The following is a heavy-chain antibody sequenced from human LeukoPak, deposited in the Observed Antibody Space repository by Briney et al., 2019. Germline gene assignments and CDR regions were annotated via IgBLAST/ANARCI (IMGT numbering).Heavy chain of an antibody. CDR3: AKRRDYFDY. J-gene: IGHJ4*02. V-gene: IGHV3-23*01. CDR2: TSSGGDST. CDR1: GFTFSSYA. Sequence: PGGSLRLSCAASGFTFSSYAMSWVRQAPRRGLEWVSATSSGGDSTYYADSVSGRFTISRDNSKNTLYLQMSSLRAEDTAVYYCAKRRDYFDYWGQGTLVTVSS.